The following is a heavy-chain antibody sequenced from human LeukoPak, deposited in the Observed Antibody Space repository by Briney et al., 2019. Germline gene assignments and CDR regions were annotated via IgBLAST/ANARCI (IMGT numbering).Heavy chain of an antibody. Sequence: PGGSLRLSCAASGFTFDDYAMHWVRQAPGKGLEWVSLISADGGDPYYADSVKGRFTISRDNSKDSLYLQMNSLKTEDTALYYCAKDISSSITEDYYYGMDVWGQGTTATVSS. D-gene: IGHD6-13*01. J-gene: IGHJ6*02. CDR3: AKDISSSITEDYYYGMDV. CDR2: ISADGGDP. CDR1: GFTFDDYA. V-gene: IGHV3-43*02.